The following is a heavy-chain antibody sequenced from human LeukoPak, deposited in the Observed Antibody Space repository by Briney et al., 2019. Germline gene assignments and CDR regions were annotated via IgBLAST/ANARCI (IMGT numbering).Heavy chain of an antibody. Sequence: SVKVSCKASGGTFSSYAISWVRQAPGRGLEWMGGIIPIFGTANYAQKFQGRVTITADESTSTAYMELSSLRSEDTAVYYCAIPKPKQLWALYYYYGMDVWGQGTTVTVSS. CDR2: IIPIFGTA. J-gene: IGHJ6*02. CDR3: AIPKPKQLWALYYYYGMDV. D-gene: IGHD5-18*01. CDR1: GGTFSSYA. V-gene: IGHV1-69*13.